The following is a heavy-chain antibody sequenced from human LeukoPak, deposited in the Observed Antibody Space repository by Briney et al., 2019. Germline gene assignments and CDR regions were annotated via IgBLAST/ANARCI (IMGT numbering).Heavy chain of an antibody. J-gene: IGHJ3*02. CDR3: AADSDSRVRLGELSSDLEAFDI. D-gene: IGHD3-16*02. Sequence: ASVKVSCKVSGYTLTDLSVHWVRQTPGKGLEWMGGFDPEDGETIYAQKFQGRVTMTEDTSTDTAYMELSSLRSEDTAVYYCAADSDSRVRLGELSSDLEAFDIWGQGTLVTVSS. V-gene: IGHV1-24*01. CDR2: FDPEDGET. CDR1: GYTLTDLS.